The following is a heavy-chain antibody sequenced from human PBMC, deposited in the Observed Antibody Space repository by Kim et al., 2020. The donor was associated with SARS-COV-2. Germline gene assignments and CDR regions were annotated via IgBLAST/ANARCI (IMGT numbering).Heavy chain of an antibody. D-gene: IGHD6-19*01. Sequence: AVSLKSRVTINPDTSKNQFALQLNSVTPEDTAVYYCASQTRAAAGKGAMDVWGQGTTVTVSS. J-gene: IGHJ6*02. V-gene: IGHV6-1*01. CDR3: ASQTRAAAGKGAMDV.